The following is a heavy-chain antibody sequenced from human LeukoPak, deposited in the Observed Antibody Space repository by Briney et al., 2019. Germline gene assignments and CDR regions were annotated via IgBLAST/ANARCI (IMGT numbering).Heavy chain of an antibody. V-gene: IGHV4-34*01. CDR2: INDSGRT. Sequence: PSETLSLTCAVYGGSFSNYYWSWIRQPPGRGLEWIGEINDSGRTNYNPSLMSRVTVSVHTSKNQFSRRLTAVTPTDTPFYYCXXRXNYGXNYYIDVWGNGATVSVSS. D-gene: IGHD1-7*01. CDR1: GGSFSNYY. CDR3: XXRXNYGXNYYIDV. J-gene: IGHJ6*03.